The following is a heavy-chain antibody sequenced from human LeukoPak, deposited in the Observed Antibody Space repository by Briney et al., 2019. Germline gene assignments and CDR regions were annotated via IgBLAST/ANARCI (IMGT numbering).Heavy chain of an antibody. D-gene: IGHD6-25*01. V-gene: IGHV4-39*07. CDR1: GGSISSSSYY. CDR2: IYYSGST. Sequence: SETLSLTCTVSGGSISSSSYYWGWIRQPPGKGLEWIGSIYYSGSTYYNPSLESRVTISVDTSKNQFSLKLSSVTAADTAVYYCARQRAAPERSFDYWGQGTLVTVSS. CDR3: ARQRAAPERSFDY. J-gene: IGHJ4*02.